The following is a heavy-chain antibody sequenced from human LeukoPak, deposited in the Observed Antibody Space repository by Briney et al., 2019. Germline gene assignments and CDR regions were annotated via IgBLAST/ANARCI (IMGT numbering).Heavy chain of an antibody. J-gene: IGHJ4*02. CDR1: GFTFSSLW. Sequence: QTGGSLRLSCAASGFTFSSLWMHWVRQAPGKGLVWVSRINSDGSSVSYADSVKGRFTISRDNAKNTLYLQMNSLRAEDTAVYYCARAPLIAGWGYFDYWGQGTLVTVSS. CDR3: ARAPLIAGWGYFDY. V-gene: IGHV3-74*01. CDR2: INSDGSSV. D-gene: IGHD1-20*01.